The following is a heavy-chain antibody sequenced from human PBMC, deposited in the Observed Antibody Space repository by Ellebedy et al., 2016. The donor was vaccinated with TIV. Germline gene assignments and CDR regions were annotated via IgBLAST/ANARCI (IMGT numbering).Heavy chain of an antibody. D-gene: IGHD2-15*01. J-gene: IGHJ4*02. CDR2: ISYDGSNK. CDR1: GFTFSSYG. Sequence: GGSLRLXXAASGFTFSSYGMHWVRQAPGKGLEWVAVISYDGSNKYYADSVKGRFTISRDNSKNTLYLQMNSLRAEDTAVYYCERSSVGERAILGSSVDYWGQGTLVTVSS. CDR3: ERSSVGERAILGSSVDY. V-gene: IGHV3-30*19.